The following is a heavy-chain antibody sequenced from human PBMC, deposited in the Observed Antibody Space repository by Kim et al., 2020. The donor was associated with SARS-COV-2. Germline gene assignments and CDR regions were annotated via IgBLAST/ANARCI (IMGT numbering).Heavy chain of an antibody. CDR2: IKSKTDGGTT. CDR1: GFTFSNAW. CDR3: TTDSIPPDDYYDSSGYLMSATFDI. D-gene: IGHD3-22*01. V-gene: IGHV3-15*01. Sequence: GGSLRLSCAASGFTFSNAWMSWVRQAPGKGLEWVGRIKSKTDGGTTDYAAPVKGRFTISRDDSTNTLYLQMNSLKTEDTAVYYCTTDSIPPDDYYDSSGYLMSATFDIWGQGTMVTVAS. J-gene: IGHJ3*02.